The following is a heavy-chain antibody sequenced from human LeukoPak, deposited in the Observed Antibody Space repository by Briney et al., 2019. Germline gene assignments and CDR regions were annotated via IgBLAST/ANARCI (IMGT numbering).Heavy chain of an antibody. CDR3: ARRDCTSTTCYAGSYYFDY. D-gene: IGHD2-2*01. J-gene: IGHJ4*02. CDR1: GGSISSSSYY. Sequence: SETLSLTCSVFGGSISSSSYYWGWIRQPPGKGLEWIGSIYYSGSSYYNPSLKSRVTISVDTSKNQFSLKLTSVTAADTAVYYGARRDCTSTTCYAGSYYFDYWGQGTLVTVSS. V-gene: IGHV4-39*01. CDR2: IYYSGSS.